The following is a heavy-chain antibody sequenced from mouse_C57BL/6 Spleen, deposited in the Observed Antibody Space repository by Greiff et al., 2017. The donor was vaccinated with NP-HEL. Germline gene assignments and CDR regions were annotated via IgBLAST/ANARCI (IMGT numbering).Heavy chain of an antibody. D-gene: IGHD3-2*02. CDR1: GFTFTSYW. J-gene: IGHJ4*01. V-gene: IGHV1-61*01. CDR3: AGYSGAMDY. Sequence: QVQLQQPGAELVRPGSSVKLSCKASGFTFTSYWMDWVKQRPGQGLEWIGNIYPSDSETHYNQKFKDKATLTVDKSSSTAYMQLSSLTSEDSAVYYCAGYSGAMDYWGQGTSVTVSS. CDR2: IYPSDSET.